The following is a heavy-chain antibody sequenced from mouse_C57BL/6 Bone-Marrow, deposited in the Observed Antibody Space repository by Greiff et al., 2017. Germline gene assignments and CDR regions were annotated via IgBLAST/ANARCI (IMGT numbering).Heavy chain of an antibody. D-gene: IGHD2-4*01. CDR3: TKACDYDYPLPY. V-gene: IGHV14-4*01. CDR1: GFNIKDDY. Sequence: VQLKQSGAELVRPGASVKLSCTASGFNIKDDYMHWVKQRPEQGLEWIGWIDPENGDTEYASKFQGKATITADTSSNTAYLQLSSLTSEDTAVYYCTKACDYDYPLPYWGQGTTLTVSS. CDR2: IDPENGDT. J-gene: IGHJ2*01.